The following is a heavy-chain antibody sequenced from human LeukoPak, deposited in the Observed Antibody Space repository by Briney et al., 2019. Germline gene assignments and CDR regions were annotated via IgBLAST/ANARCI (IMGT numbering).Heavy chain of an antibody. D-gene: IGHD3-10*01. CDR1: GYTFTGYY. V-gene: IGHV1-2*02. CDR2: INPNSGGT. J-gene: IGHJ4*02. CDR3: ARSRTGSGFLFDY. Sequence: GESLKISCKASGYTFTGYYMHWVRQAPGQGLGWMGWINPNSGGTNYAQKFQRRVTMTRDTSISTAYMELSSLRSDDTAVYYCARSRTGSGFLFDYWGQGTLVTVSS.